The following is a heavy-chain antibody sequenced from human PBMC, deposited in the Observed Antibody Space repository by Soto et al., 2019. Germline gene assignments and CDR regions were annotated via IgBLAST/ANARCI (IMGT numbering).Heavy chain of an antibody. CDR1: GFTVSSNY. D-gene: IGHD4-17*01. J-gene: IGHJ1*01. V-gene: IGHV3-66*01. Sequence: EVQLVESGGGLVQPGGSLRLSCAASGFTVSSNYMSWVRQSPGKGLEWVSLIYSGGSTKYADSVKGRFTISRDNSKNTLYLQMNSLRAEDAAVYYCAALLPTVGTRLQHWGQGTRVTVSS. CDR2: IYSGGST. CDR3: AALLPTVGTRLQH.